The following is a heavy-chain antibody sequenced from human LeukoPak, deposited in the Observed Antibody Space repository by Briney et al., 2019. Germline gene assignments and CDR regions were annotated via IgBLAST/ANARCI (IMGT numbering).Heavy chain of an antibody. CDR3: ARWVTADRGKKDAFDI. J-gene: IGHJ3*02. CDR1: EYSFTSYW. CDR2: IYPGDPDT. Sequence: GESLKISCKGSEYSFTSYWIGGVRQMPGKGLERMGIIYPGDPDTRYSPSFQGQFTIYADKSISTAYLQWSSLKASDTAMYYCARWVTADRGKKDAFDIWGQGTMVTVSS. V-gene: IGHV5-51*01. D-gene: IGHD2-21*02.